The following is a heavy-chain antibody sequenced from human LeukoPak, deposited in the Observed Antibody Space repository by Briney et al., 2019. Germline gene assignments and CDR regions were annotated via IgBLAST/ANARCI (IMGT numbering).Heavy chain of an antibody. V-gene: IGHV1-2*02. J-gene: IGHJ4*02. CDR3: ARVTYDYDTSDYWEPKRYYFDY. CDR1: GYTFTGYY. CDR2: INPNSGGT. D-gene: IGHD3-22*01. Sequence: GASVKVSCKASGYTFTGYYMHWVRQAPGQGLEWMGWINPNSGGTNFAQKFQDRITMTRDTSISTAYMALSRLRSDDTAMYYCARVTYDYDTSDYWEPKRYYFDYWGQGTLVTVSS.